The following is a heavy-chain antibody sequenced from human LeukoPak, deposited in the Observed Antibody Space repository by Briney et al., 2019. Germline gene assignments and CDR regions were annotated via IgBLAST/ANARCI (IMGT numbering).Heavy chain of an antibody. V-gene: IGHV1-2*02. CDR3: ARELNYDSSGYYFDY. CDR1: GYTFTVYF. J-gene: IGHJ4*02. D-gene: IGHD3-22*01. Sequence: VASVKVSCKASGYTFTVYFMHWVRQPPGQGLEWMGWINPNSGGTNYAQKFQGRVTMTRDTCISTAYMELSRLRSDDTAVYYCARELNYDSSGYYFDYWGQGTLVTVSS. CDR2: INPNSGGT.